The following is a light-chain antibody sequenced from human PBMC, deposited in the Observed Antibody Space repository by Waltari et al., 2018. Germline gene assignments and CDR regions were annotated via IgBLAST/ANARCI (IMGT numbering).Light chain of an antibody. V-gene: IGLV1-47*01. Sequence: QSVLTQPPSVSGNPGQTLTISCSGSSSNIGSHNVYWYQQVPGTAPRLLIYWNNQRPSGVPNRFFCAKSGASASLAISGLRSEDEADYYCAAWDDSLSWVFGAGTNLTVL. CDR3: AAWDDSLSWV. CDR2: WNN. J-gene: IGLJ3*02. CDR1: SSNIGSHN.